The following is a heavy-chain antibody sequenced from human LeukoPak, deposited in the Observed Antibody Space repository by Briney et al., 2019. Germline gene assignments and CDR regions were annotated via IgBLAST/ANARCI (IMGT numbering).Heavy chain of an antibody. Sequence: SETLSLTCTVSGDSITAYYWCWIRQPPRQGKGWIGYVYYTGSTDYYHSPRSRVTITLDLSKHQFSLNLTSVTAADTAVYHWASNTGSGFDYWDQGALVTVSS. CDR3: ASNTGSGFDY. V-gene: IGHV4-59*01. CDR2: VYYTGST. CDR1: GDSITAYY. D-gene: IGHD7-27*01. J-gene: IGHJ4*02.